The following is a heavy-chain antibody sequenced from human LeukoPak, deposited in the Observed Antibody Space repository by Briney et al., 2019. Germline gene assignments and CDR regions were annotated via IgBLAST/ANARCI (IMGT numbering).Heavy chain of an antibody. CDR3: AKVGPWDY. J-gene: IGHJ4*02. Sequence: SETLSLTCTVSGGSISSYYWSWIRQPPGKGLEWIGYIYNSGSTNSNPSLKSRVTISVDTSKNQFSLKLSSVTAADTAVYYCAKVGPWDYWGQGTLVTVSS. V-gene: IGHV4-59*01. CDR2: IYNSGST. CDR1: GGSISSYY.